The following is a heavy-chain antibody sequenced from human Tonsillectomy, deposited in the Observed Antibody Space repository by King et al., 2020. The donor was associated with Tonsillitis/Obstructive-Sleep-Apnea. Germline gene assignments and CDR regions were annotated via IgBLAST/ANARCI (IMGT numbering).Heavy chain of an antibody. V-gene: IGHV1-69*01. Sequence: VQLVESGAEVKKPGSSGKVYCKASGGTFSSYAISWMRQAPGLVLELMGGIIPIFGTANYAQKFQGRGTITADESTSTAYMELSSLRSEDTAVYYCARGGHGDYVFDYYYYMDVWGKGTTVTVSS. J-gene: IGHJ6*03. CDR3: ARGGHGDYVFDYYYYMDV. CDR2: IIPIFGTA. CDR1: GGTFSSYA. D-gene: IGHD4-17*01.